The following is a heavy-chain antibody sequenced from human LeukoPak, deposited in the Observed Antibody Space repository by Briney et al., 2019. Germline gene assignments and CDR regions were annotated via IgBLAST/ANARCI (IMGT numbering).Heavy chain of an antibody. CDR2: IIPIFGTA. J-gene: IGHJ3*02. CDR3: ASPMAYYYDSSGFDI. Sequence: SVKVSCKASGGTFSSYTISWVRQAPGQGLEWMGGIIPIFGTANYAQKFQGRVTITTDESTSTAYMELSSLRSEDTAVYYCASPMAYYYDSSGFDIWGQGTMVTVSS. V-gene: IGHV1-69*05. D-gene: IGHD3-22*01. CDR1: GGTFSSYT.